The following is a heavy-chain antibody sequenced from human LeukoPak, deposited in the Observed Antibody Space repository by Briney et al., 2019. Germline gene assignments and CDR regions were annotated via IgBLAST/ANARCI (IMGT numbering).Heavy chain of an antibody. D-gene: IGHD6-13*01. Sequence: PSETLSLTCAVYGGSFSGYYWSWIRQPPGKGLEGSGEINHSGSTNYNPSLKSRVTISVDTSKNQFSLKLSSVTAADTAVYYCARDSDGSSWYYFGFDPWGQGTLVTVSS. V-gene: IGHV4-34*01. CDR3: ARDSDGSSWYYFGFDP. CDR1: GGSFSGYY. CDR2: INHSGST. J-gene: IGHJ5*02.